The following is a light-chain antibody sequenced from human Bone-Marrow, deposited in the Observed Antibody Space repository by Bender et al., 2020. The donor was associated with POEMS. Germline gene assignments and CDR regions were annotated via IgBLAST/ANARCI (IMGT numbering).Light chain of an antibody. J-gene: IGLJ3*02. Sequence: QSVLTQPPSASVTPGQRVTISCSGGSSNIGAHAVNWYQHLPGTAPKLLIYSSHRRPSEVPDRFSGSRSGTSASLAISGLQSEDEADYYCAVWDDSLNGWVFGGGTKLTGL. CDR2: SSH. CDR1: SSNIGAHA. V-gene: IGLV1-44*01. CDR3: AVWDDSLNGWV.